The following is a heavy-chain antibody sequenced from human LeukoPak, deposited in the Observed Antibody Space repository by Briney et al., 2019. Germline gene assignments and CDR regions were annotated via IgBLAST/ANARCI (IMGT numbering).Heavy chain of an antibody. CDR1: GGSISTYY. V-gene: IGHV4-59*01. D-gene: IGHD6-6*01. CDR3: ARGGAARLHFQN. J-gene: IGHJ1*01. CDR2: IYHSGST. Sequence: SETLSLTCTVSGGSISTYYWNWIRQPPGKGLEWIGYIYHSGSTNYNPSLQSRVTISVDTSKNQFSLNLNSVTAADTALYYCARGGAARLHFQNWGQGTLVTVSS.